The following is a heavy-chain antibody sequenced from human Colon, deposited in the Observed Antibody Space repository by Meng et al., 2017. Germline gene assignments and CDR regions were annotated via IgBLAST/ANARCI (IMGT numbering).Heavy chain of an antibody. J-gene: IGHJ4*02. CDR3: ARFYGSGTFEVHDY. Sequence: QGSAPGLLLPSGTLSLTCNVSGGSVSSSSYDWSWIRQPPRKGLEWIGLILDRGSRNYNPSLKSRVTMSVDTSKNQVSLRLTSVTAADTAVYYCARFYGSGTFEVHDYWGQGTLVTVSS. CDR2: ILDRGSR. CDR1: GGSVSSSSYD. V-gene: IGHV4-61*01. D-gene: IGHD3-10*01.